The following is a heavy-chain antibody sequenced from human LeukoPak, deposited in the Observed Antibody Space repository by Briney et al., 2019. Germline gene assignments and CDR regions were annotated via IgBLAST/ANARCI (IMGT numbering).Heavy chain of an antibody. D-gene: IGHD4-23*01. CDR2: IYYSGDT. Sequence: SETLSLTCTVSGGSLSSYYWSWIRQPPGKGLEWIGYIYYSGDTSYNPSLKSRVTISIDTSKNQFSLKLSSVTAADTAVYYCARGGGKGAFDIWGQGTMVTVSS. J-gene: IGHJ3*02. CDR3: ARGGGKGAFDI. CDR1: GGSLSSYY. V-gene: IGHV4-59*01.